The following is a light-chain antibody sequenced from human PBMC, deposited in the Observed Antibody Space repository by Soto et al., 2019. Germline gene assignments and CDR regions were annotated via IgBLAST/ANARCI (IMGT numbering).Light chain of an antibody. CDR1: QSVSSHY. CDR2: GAS. V-gene: IGKV3-20*01. CDR3: QLYGSSPLT. J-gene: IGKJ4*01. Sequence: EIVLTQSTGTLSLSPGERATLFCRASQSVSSHYVGWYQQKPGQAPSLLIYGASSRAAGIPDRFSGSGSGTGFTLTISRLEPEDYAVYYCQLYGSSPLTVGGRTKVDIK.